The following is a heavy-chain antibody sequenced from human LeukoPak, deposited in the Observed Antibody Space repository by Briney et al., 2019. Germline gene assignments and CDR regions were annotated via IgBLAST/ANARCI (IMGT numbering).Heavy chain of an antibody. D-gene: IGHD6-19*01. CDR3: AKGKYSSGWFPFDS. J-gene: IGHJ4*02. CDR1: GFTFSNYN. V-gene: IGHV3-48*02. Sequence: GGSLRLSCAASGFTFSNYNMNWVRQAPGKGLEWVSYISRTSSAVYYADSVKGRFTISRDNSKNSLYLQMNSLRNEDTALYYCAKGKYSSGWFPFDSWGQGTPVTVSS. CDR2: ISRTSSAV.